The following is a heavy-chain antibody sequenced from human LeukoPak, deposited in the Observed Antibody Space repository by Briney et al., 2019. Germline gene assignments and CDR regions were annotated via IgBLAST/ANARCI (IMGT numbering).Heavy chain of an antibody. V-gene: IGHV3-48*01. J-gene: IGHJ3*02. CDR3: ARDWSYSSSWYDSYAFDI. Sequence: GGSLRLSCAASEFTLSSYSMNWVRQAPGKGLEWVSYITNSGNSKSYADSVKGRFTISRDNTKNSLYLQMNGLRAEDTAVYYCARDWSYSSSWYDSYAFDIWGQGTMVTVSS. CDR1: EFTLSSYS. D-gene: IGHD6-13*01. CDR2: ITNSGNSK.